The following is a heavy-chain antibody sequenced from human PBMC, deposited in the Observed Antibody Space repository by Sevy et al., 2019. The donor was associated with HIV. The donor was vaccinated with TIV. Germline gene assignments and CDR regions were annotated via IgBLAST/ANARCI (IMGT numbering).Heavy chain of an antibody. J-gene: IGHJ4*02. CDR3: ARGKSGYGYALNY. CDR2: IYSDGTT. D-gene: IGHD5-18*01. V-gene: IGHV3-66*01. CDR1: GFTVNSNY. Sequence: GGSLRLSCAASGFTVNSNYMTWVRQAPGKGLEGVSVIYSDGTTYHDDSVKDRFTISRDNCKNTLYLQMNSLRAEDTAVYYCARGKSGYGYALNYWGQGTLVTVSS.